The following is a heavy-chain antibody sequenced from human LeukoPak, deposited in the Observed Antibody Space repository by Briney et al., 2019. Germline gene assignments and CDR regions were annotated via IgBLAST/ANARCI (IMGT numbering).Heavy chain of an antibody. V-gene: IGHV1-8*01. J-gene: IGHJ4*02. Sequence: ASVKVSCKASGYTFTSYDINWVRQATGQGLEWMGWMNPNSGNTGYAQEFQGRVTMTRNTSISTAYMELSSLRSEDTAVYYCARDRGNSYQPLLYPRYYFDYWGQGTQVTVSS. D-gene: IGHD2-2*01. CDR2: MNPNSGNT. CDR1: GYTFTSYD. CDR3: ARDRGNSYQPLLYPRYYFDY.